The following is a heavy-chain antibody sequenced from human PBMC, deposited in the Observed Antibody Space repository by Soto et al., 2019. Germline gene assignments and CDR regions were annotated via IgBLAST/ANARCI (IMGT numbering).Heavy chain of an antibody. CDR3: TTRLNLRFLEWLSPPYYYYYGMDV. V-gene: IGHV3-15*01. Sequence: GGSLRLSCAASGFTFSNAWMSWVRQAPGKGLEWVGRIKSKTDGGTTDYAAPVKGRFTISRDDSKNTLYLQMNSLKTEDTAVYYCTTRLNLRFLEWLSPPYYYYYGMDVWGQGTTVTVSS. J-gene: IGHJ6*02. D-gene: IGHD3-3*01. CDR1: GFTFSNAW. CDR2: IKSKTDGGTT.